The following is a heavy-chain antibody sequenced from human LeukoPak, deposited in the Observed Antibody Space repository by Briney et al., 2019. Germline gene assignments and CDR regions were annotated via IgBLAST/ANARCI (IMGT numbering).Heavy chain of an antibody. Sequence: PSETLSLTCAVYGGSFSGYYWSWIRQPPGKGLEWIGEINHSGSTNYNPSLKSRVTISVDTSKNQFSLKLSSVTAADTAVYYCARGDPYDFWSGYYFAYWGQGTLVTVSS. D-gene: IGHD3-3*01. CDR3: ARGDPYDFWSGYYFAY. J-gene: IGHJ4*02. CDR2: INHSGST. CDR1: GGSFSGYY. V-gene: IGHV4-34*01.